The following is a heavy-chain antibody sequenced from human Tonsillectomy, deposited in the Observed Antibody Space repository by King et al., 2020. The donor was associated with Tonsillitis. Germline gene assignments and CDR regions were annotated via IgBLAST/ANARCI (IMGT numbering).Heavy chain of an antibody. Sequence: VQLVQSGAEVKKPGASVKVSCKASGYTFTSYDINWVRQATGQGLEWMGWMNPNSGNTGYAQKFQGRVTMTRNTSIRIAYMERSSLRSEDTAVYYCARGRGYSGYEEYYFDGMDVWGQGTTVTVSS. J-gene: IGHJ6*02. CDR2: MNPNSGNT. CDR3: ARGRGYSGYEEYYFDGMDV. CDR1: GYTFTSYD. V-gene: IGHV1-8*01. D-gene: IGHD5-12*01.